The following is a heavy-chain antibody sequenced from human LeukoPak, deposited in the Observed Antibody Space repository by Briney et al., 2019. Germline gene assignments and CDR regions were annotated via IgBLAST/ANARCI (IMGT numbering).Heavy chain of an antibody. V-gene: IGHV1-69*01. J-gene: IGHJ5*02. Sequence: ASVKVSCKASGGTFSSYAISWVRQAPGQGLEWMGGIIPIFGTANYAQKFQGRVTITADESTSTAYMELSSLRSEDTAVYYCASTGDCSGTSCFGVTLFDPWGQGTLVTVSS. CDR1: GGTFSSYA. CDR3: ASTGDCSGTSCFGVTLFDP. CDR2: IIPIFGTA. D-gene: IGHD2-2*01.